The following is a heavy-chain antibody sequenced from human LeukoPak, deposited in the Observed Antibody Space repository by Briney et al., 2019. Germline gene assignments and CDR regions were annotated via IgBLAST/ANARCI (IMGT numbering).Heavy chain of an antibody. CDR2: IYYTGST. Sequence: PSETLSLTCTVSGDSISSSSSGYYWGWIRQPPGEGLEWIGSIYYTGSTYYNSSLKSRVTISVDTSKNQFSLNLSSVTAADTAVYYCARVGYTSGWYRNWGQGTLVTVSS. CDR3: ARVGYTSGWYRN. J-gene: IGHJ4*02. V-gene: IGHV4-39*01. D-gene: IGHD6-19*01. CDR1: GDSISSSSSGYY.